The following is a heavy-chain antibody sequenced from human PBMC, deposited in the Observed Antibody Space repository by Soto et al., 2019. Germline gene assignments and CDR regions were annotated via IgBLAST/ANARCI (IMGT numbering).Heavy chain of an antibody. D-gene: IGHD3-3*01. CDR1: GFTFSSYW. CDR3: ARIVGDFWSGYYGGSAFDI. Sequence: GSLRLSCAASGFTFSSYWMSWVRQAPGKGLERVANIKQDGSEKYYVDSVKGRFTISRDNAKNSLYLQMNSLRAEDTAVYYCARIVGDFWSGYYGGSAFDIWGQGTMVTVSS. CDR2: IKQDGSEK. V-gene: IGHV3-7*03. J-gene: IGHJ3*02.